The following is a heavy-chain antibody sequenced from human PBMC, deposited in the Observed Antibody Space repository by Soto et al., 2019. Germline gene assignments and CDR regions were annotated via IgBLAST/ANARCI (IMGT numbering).Heavy chain of an antibody. CDR1: GYSFTSYW. V-gene: IGHV5-10-1*01. J-gene: IGHJ4*02. CDR3: ARLGPLSSGYYDDDY. D-gene: IGHD3-22*01. Sequence: GESLKISCKGSGYSFTSYWISWVRQMPGKGLEWMGRIDPSDSYTNYSPSFQGHVTISADKSISTAYLQSSSLKASDTAMYYCARLGPLSSGYYDDDYWGQGTLVTVSS. CDR2: IDPSDSYT.